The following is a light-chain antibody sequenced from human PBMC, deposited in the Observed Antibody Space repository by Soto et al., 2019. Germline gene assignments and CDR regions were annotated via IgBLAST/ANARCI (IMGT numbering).Light chain of an antibody. J-gene: IGLJ3*02. CDR2: EDT. V-gene: IGLV2-23*01. CDR1: SSDVGSYNV. Sequence: QSVLTQPASVSGSRGQSITISCTGTSSDVGSYNVVSWYQQHPGKAPKLVIYEDTKRPSGVSNRFSGSKSGNTASLTISGLQAEDAAEYYCYSHGGSPPWVFGGGTKLTVL. CDR3: YSHGGSPPWV.